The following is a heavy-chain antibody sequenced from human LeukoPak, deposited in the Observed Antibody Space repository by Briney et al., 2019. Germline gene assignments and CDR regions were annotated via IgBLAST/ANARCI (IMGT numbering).Heavy chain of an antibody. V-gene: IGHV3-74*01. CDR1: GFTFSSYN. D-gene: IGHD3-22*01. Sequence: GGSLRLSCAASGFTFSSYNMNWVRQAPGKGLVWVSRINGDGSSTAYADSVKGRFTISRDNAKNTLYLQMNSLRAEDTAVYYCARALGYYDSSGYSNKGGSDYWGQGTLVTVSS. J-gene: IGHJ4*02. CDR3: ARALGYYDSSGYSNKGGSDY. CDR2: INGDGSST.